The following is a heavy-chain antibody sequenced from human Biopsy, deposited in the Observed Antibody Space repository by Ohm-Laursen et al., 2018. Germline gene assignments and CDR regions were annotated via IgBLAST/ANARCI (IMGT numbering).Heavy chain of an antibody. Sequence: SDTLSLTCTVSGGSISSYYWSWIRQPPGKGLEWIGRIYPGGGTIYNPSLKSRVTMSVDTSKNHFSLNLNSVTAADTAVYYCAGIVLGPTNDAFDIWGQGTMVTVSS. V-gene: IGHV4-4*07. CDR3: AGIVLGPTNDAFDI. J-gene: IGHJ3*02. D-gene: IGHD1-26*01. CDR2: IYPGGGT. CDR1: GGSISSYY.